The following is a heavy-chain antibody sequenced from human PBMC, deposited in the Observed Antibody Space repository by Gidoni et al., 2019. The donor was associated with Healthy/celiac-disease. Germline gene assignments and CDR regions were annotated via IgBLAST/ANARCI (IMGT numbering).Heavy chain of an antibody. CDR3: ASSDNYDILTGPYALDY. Sequence: QVQLVESGGGLVTPGGSLRLSCAASGFTFRHYYLSWTRQAPGKGLEWVSYISSSSSYTNDADAVKGRFTISRDNAKNSLYLQMNSLRAEDTAVYYCASSDNYDILTGPYALDYWGQGTLVTVSS. V-gene: IGHV3-11*05. J-gene: IGHJ4*02. CDR2: ISSSSSYT. CDR1: GFTFRHYY. D-gene: IGHD3-9*01.